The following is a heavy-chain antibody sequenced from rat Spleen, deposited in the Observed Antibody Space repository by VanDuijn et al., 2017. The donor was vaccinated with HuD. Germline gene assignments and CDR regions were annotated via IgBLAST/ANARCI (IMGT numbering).Heavy chain of an antibody. CDR1: GFTFSNYD. CDR2: ITTGGGDT. CDR3: ARPTYYGYTLFDY. J-gene: IGHJ2*01. D-gene: IGHD1-9*01. V-gene: IGHV5S23*01. Sequence: EVQLVESGGGLVQPGRSLKLSCAASGFTFSNYDMAWVRQAPTKGLEWVSSITTGGGDTYYRDSVKGRFTISRDNAKSTLYLHMDSLRSEDTATYYCARPTYYGYTLFDYWVQGVMVTVSS.